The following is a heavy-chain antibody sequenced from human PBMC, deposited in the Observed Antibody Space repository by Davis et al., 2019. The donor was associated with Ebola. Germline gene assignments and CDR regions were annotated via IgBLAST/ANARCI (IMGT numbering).Heavy chain of an antibody. D-gene: IGHD2-2*01. CDR2: IYYSGST. Sequence: PSETLSLTCTVSGGSISSGDYYWSWIRQPPGKGLEWIGYIYYSGSTYYNPSLKSRVTISVDTSKNQFSLKLSSVTAADTAVYYCARTYIVVVPAAAFDIWGQGTMVTVSS. CDR1: GGSISSGDYY. V-gene: IGHV4-30-4*01. CDR3: ARTYIVVVPAAAFDI. J-gene: IGHJ3*02.